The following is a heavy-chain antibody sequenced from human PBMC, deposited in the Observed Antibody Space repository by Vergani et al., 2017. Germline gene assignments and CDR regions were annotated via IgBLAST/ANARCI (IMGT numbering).Heavy chain of an antibody. Sequence: EVQLVESGGGLVQPGGSLRLSCAASGFTFSSYWMHWVRQAPGKGLVWVSRINSDGSSTSYADSVKGRFTISRDNAKNTLYLQMNRLRAEDTAVYYCARVPQYYYDSSGYSEGFDYWGQGTLVTVSS. D-gene: IGHD3-22*01. V-gene: IGHV3-74*01. CDR2: INSDGSST. CDR1: GFTFSSYW. J-gene: IGHJ4*02. CDR3: ARVPQYYYDSSGYSEGFDY.